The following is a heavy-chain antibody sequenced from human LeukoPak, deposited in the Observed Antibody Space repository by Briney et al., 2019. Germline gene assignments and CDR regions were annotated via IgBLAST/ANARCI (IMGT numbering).Heavy chain of an antibody. Sequence: SETLSLTCTVSGGSISSYYWSWIRQPPGKGLEWIGYIYYSRSTNYNPSLKSRLIMSVDLPDNHISLKLTSVTAADTAVYYCAREGGFYRPLDYSGQGTLVTVSS. CDR1: GGSISSYY. V-gene: IGHV4-59*12. CDR2: IYYSRST. CDR3: AREGGFYRPLDY. D-gene: IGHD3-3*01. J-gene: IGHJ4*02.